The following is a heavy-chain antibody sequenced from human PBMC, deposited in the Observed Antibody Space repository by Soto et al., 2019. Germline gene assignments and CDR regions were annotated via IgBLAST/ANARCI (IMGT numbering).Heavy chain of an antibody. D-gene: IGHD2-15*01. CDR3: AQPVGPHYY. J-gene: IGHJ4*02. CDR2: ISYDGSNK. CDR1: GFTFSSYG. Sequence: QVQLVESGGGVVQPGRSLRLSCAASGFTFSSYGMHWVRQAPGKGLEWVAVISYDGSNKYYADSVKGRFTISRDNSKNTLYLQMNSLRAEDTAVYYCAQPVGPHYYWGQGTLVTVSS. V-gene: IGHV3-30*18.